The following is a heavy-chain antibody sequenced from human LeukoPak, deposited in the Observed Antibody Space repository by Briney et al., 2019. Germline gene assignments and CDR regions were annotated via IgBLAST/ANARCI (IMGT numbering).Heavy chain of an antibody. D-gene: IGHD7-27*01. CDR2: ISSSSSTI. V-gene: IGHV3-48*01. Sequence: GGPLRPSCEASGLTSSSYTMNWVRQAPGKGREWVSYISSSSSTIYYADPVKGRFTISRDNAKNSLYLQMNSLRAEDTAVYYCARDELGTYYYYYGMDVWGQGTTVTVSS. CDR3: ARDELGTYYYYYGMDV. CDR1: GLTSSSYT. J-gene: IGHJ6*02.